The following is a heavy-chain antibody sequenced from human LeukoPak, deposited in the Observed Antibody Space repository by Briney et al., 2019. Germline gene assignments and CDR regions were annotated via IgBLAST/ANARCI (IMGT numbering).Heavy chain of an antibody. CDR1: GGSFSGYY. V-gene: IGHV4-34*01. CDR3: AKAGYFDWLPLDY. Sequence: SETLSLTCAVCGGSFSGYYWSWIRQPPGKGLEWIGEINHSGSTNYNPSLKSRVTISVDTSKNQFSLKLSSVTAADTAVYYCAKAGYFDWLPLDYWGQGTLVTVSS. CDR2: INHSGST. D-gene: IGHD3-9*01. J-gene: IGHJ4*02.